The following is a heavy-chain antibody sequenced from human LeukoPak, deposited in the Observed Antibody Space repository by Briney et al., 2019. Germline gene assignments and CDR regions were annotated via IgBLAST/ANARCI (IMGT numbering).Heavy chain of an antibody. D-gene: IGHD3-16*02. V-gene: IGHV3-23*01. CDR1: GFTFSSYA. CDR3: AKSRGNYVWGSYRYGFDY. Sequence: GSLRLSCAASGFTFSSYAMSWVRQAPGKGLEWVSAISGSGGSTYYADSVKGRFTISRDNSKNTLYLQMNSLRAEDTAVYYCAKSRGNYVWGSYRYGFDYWGQGTLVTVSS. J-gene: IGHJ4*02. CDR2: ISGSGGST.